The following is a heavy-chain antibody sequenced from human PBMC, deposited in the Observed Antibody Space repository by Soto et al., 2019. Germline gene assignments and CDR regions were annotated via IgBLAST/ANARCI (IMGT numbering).Heavy chain of an antibody. J-gene: IGHJ6*02. CDR2: INPSGGST. D-gene: IGHD3-10*01. CDR3: ARERVGDYYYYYGMDV. CDR1: GYTVTSYY. V-gene: IGHV1-46*01. Sequence: QVNLVQSGAEVKKPGASVKVSCKASGYTVTSYYMHWVRQAPGQGLEWMGIINPSGGSTSYAQKFQGRVTMTRDTSTSKVYMELSSLRSEDTAVYYCARERVGDYYYYYGMDVLGQGSTVTVSS.